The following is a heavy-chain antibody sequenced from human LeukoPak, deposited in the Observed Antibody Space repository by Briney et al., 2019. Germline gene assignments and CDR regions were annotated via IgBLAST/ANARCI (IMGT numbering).Heavy chain of an antibody. Sequence: PGGSLRLSCAASGFTFSSYEMNWVRQAPGKGLEWVSLISWDGGSTYYADSVKGRFTISRDNSKNSLYLQMNSLRAEDTALYYCAKEGVPLSSTQYYFDYWGQGTLVTVSS. CDR1: GFTFSSYE. J-gene: IGHJ4*02. V-gene: IGHV3-43D*03. D-gene: IGHD6-13*01. CDR3: AKEGVPLSSTQYYFDY. CDR2: ISWDGGST.